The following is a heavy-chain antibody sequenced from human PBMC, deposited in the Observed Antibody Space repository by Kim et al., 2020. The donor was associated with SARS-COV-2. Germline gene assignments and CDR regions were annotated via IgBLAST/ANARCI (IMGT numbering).Heavy chain of an antibody. CDR3: ARAWPPSDSSGYYPL. CDR1: GFTFSDYY. D-gene: IGHD3-22*01. V-gene: IGHV3-11*06. Sequence: GGSLRLSCAASGFTFSDYYMSWIRQAPGKGLEWVSYISSSSSYTNYADSVKGRFTISRDNAKNSLYLQMNSLRAEDTAVYYCARAWPPSDSSGYYPLWGQGTLVTVSS. CDR2: ISSSSSYT. J-gene: IGHJ4*02.